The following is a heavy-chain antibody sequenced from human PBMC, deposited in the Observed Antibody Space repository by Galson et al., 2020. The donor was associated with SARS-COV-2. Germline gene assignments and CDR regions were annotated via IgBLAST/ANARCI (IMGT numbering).Heavy chain of an antibody. CDR1: GFTFSSYA. V-gene: IGHV3-30-3*01. CDR3: ARDDAPIPLSTVVTPLSYGMDV. D-gene: IGHD4-17*01. J-gene: IGHJ6*02. Sequence: GESLKISCAASGFTFSSYAMHWVRQAPGKGLEWVAVISYDGSNKYYADSVKGRFTISRDNSKNTLYLQMNSLRAEDTAVYYCARDDAPIPLSTVVTPLSYGMDVWGQGTTVTVSS. CDR2: ISYDGSNK.